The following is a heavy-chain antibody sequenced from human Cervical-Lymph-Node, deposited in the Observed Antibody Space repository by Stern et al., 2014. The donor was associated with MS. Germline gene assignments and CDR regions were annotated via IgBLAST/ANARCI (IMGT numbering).Heavy chain of an antibody. CDR1: GYTFGNYD. CDR2: MNSYSGDT. V-gene: IGHV1-8*01. Sequence: VQLVESGAEVRKPGDSVKVSCKAYGYTFGNYDINWVRQVAGQGLEWMGWMNSYSGDTGFAQKFQGRVTLTWNTGITTAYMQMRSLRFEDTAMYYCARGRDLDSWGQGTQVTASS. CDR3: ARGRDLDS. J-gene: IGHJ4*02.